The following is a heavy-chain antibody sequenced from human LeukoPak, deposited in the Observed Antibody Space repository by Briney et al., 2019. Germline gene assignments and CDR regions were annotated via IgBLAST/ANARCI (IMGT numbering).Heavy chain of an antibody. V-gene: IGHV3-73*01. J-gene: IGHJ4*02. Sequence: SKANSYATAYAASVKGRFTISRDDSKNTAYLQMNSLKTEDTAVYYCTRRLFGSSGYSVDYWGQGTLVTVSS. D-gene: IGHD3-22*01. CDR3: TRRLFGSSGYSVDY. CDR2: SKANSYAT.